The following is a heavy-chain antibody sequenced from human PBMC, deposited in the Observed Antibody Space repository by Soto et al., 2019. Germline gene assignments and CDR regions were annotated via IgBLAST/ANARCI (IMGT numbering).Heavy chain of an antibody. CDR3: ARDLESCSSTSCRPFDY. D-gene: IGHD2-2*01. J-gene: IGHJ4*02. V-gene: IGHV4-4*02. CDR1: GGSISTITW. Sequence: QVQLRESGPGLVKTSGTLSLTCAVSGGSISTITWWSWVRQPPGKGLQWIGEIYHSGSTNYNPSLKSRVTISVDKSKNQFSLELSSVTAADTAVYYCARDLESCSSTSCRPFDYWGQGTLVTVSS. CDR2: IYHSGST.